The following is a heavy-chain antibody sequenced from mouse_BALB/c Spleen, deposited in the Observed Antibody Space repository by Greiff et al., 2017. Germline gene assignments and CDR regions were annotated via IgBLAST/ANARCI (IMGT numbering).Heavy chain of an antibody. CDR3: AREEANYAWFAY. J-gene: IGHJ3*01. CDR1: GFNIKDTY. Sequence: EVKLMESGAELVKPGASVKLSCTASGFNIKDTYMHWVKQRPEQGLEWIGRIDPANGNTKYDPKFQGKATITADTSSNTAYLQLSSLTSEDTAVYYCAREEANYAWFAYWGQGTLVTVSA. CDR2: IDPANGNT. V-gene: IGHV14-3*02. D-gene: IGHD1-1*01.